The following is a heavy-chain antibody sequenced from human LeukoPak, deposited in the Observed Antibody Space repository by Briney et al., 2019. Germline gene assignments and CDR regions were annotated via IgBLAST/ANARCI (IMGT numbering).Heavy chain of an antibody. D-gene: IGHD3-10*01. Sequence: QPGRSLRLSCAASGFTFSTYGMNWVRQAPGKGLEWVAIIWYDGNNKYYADSVKGRFTISRDNSKNTLYLQMNSLRADDTAVSYCAKSYDNHNWYFHLWGRGTLVTVSS. CDR1: GFTFSTYG. J-gene: IGHJ2*01. V-gene: IGHV3-33*06. CDR3: AKSYDNHNWYFHL. CDR2: IWYDGNNK.